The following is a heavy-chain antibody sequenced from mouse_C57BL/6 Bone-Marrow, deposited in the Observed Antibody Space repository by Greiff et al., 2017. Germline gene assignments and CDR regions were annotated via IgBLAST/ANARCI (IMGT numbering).Heavy chain of an antibody. V-gene: IGHV5-4*03. CDR1: GFTFSSYA. CDR2: ISDGGSYT. Sequence: EVMLVESGGGLVKPGGSLKLSCAASGFTFSSYAMSWVRQTPEKRLEWVATISDGGSYTYYPDNVKGRFTISRDNAKNNLYLQMSHLKSEDTAMYYCAGYPWFAYWGQGTLVTVSA. CDR3: AGYPWFAY. D-gene: IGHD2-2*01. J-gene: IGHJ3*01.